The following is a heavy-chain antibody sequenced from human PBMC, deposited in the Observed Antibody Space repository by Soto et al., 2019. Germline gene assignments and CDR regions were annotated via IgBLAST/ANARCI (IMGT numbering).Heavy chain of an antibody. J-gene: IGHJ6*02. CDR3: SRGRSYSTSGACSLSGMSV. CDR2: ISAYNGNT. Sequence: SGYTCIGCSSSGRRHTPAQGLEWIGWISAYNGNTNYAQKLQGRVTMTTDTSTSTAYMELRSLRSDDTAAYYCSRGRSYSTSGACSLSGMSVWG. D-gene: IGHD2-21*01. V-gene: IGHV1-18*04. CDR1: GYTCIGCS.